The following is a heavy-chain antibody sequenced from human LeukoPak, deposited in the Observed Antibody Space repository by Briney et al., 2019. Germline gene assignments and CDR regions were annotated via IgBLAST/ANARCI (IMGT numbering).Heavy chain of an antibody. CDR1: GGSISTSSYY. J-gene: IGHJ5*02. V-gene: IGHV4-39*01. Sequence: PSETLSLTCTVSGGSISTSSYYWGWVRQPPGKGLEWIGNIFYSGSTYYSPSLKSRVTISLDTSRNQFSLKLNSVTAADTAVYYCARHRRDNWNDVRGVWFDPWGQGTLVTVSS. CDR3: ARHRRDNWNDVRGVWFDP. D-gene: IGHD1-20*01. CDR2: IFYSGST.